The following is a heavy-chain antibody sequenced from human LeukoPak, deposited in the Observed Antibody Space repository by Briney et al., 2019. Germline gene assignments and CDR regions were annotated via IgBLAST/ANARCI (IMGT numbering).Heavy chain of an antibody. Sequence: GGSLRLSCAASGFTFSGSPMHWVRQTSGKGLEWVGRITSKAHSYATAYAASVKGRFTISREDSKNTAYLQMNSLKTEDTAVYYCTGHGYGSGSYSSDGGQGTLVTVS. CDR3: TGHGYGSGSYSSD. V-gene: IGHV3-73*01. D-gene: IGHD3-10*01. CDR1: GFTFSGSP. CDR2: ITSKAHSYAT. J-gene: IGHJ4*02.